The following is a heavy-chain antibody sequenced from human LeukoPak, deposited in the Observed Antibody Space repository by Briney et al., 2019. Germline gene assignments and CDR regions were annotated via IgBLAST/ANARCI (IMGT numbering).Heavy chain of an antibody. J-gene: IGHJ4*02. D-gene: IGHD1-1*01. Sequence: TGGSLRLSCAASGFTVSSNYMNWVRQAPGKGLEWVSVTSSGGNTYYADSVQGRFTISRDNSKNTLYLQMNSLRAEDTAVYYCARDPRSGTGIWGQGALVTVSS. CDR1: GFTVSSNY. CDR2: TSSGGNT. V-gene: IGHV3-66*01. CDR3: ARDPRSGTGI.